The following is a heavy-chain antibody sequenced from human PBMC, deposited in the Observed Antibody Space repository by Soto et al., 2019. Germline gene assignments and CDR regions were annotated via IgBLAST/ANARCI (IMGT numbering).Heavy chain of an antibody. CDR1: GFTFSSYA. D-gene: IGHD3-3*01. CDR3: AKRDTYYDFWSGYSHDPSAPYYYGMDV. V-gene: IGHV3-23*01. CDR2: ITASGGRT. Sequence: GGSLRLSCTASGFTFSSYAMTWVRQAPGRGLEGVSGITASGGRTFYADSVKGRFTISRDNSRSTLYLQMNSLRAEDTAVYYCAKRDTYYDFWSGYSHDPSAPYYYGMDVWGQGTTVTVSS. J-gene: IGHJ6*02.